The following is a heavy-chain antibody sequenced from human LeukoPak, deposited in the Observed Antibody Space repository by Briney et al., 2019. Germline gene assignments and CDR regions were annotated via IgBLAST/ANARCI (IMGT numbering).Heavy chain of an antibody. D-gene: IGHD3-10*01. J-gene: IGHJ4*02. Sequence: SETLSLTCTVSGGSISRTSYYWGWIRQPPGKGLEWIGTIYYSGGTYYNPSLKSRVTISVDMSKNQFSQKLSSVTAADTAVYYCARLYPGSYFFDYWGQGTLVTVSS. V-gene: IGHV4-39*01. CDR3: ARLYPGSYFFDY. CDR2: IYYSGGT. CDR1: GGSISRTSYY.